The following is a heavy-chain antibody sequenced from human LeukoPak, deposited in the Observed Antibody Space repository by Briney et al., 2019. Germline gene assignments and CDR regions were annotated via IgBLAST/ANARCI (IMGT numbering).Heavy chain of an antibody. CDR3: ARRIGAARPDY. Sequence: SETLSLTCTVSGGSISSSSYYWGWIRQPPGKGLEWIGSIYYSGSTYYNPSLKSRVTISVDTSKNQFSLKLSSVTAADTAVYYCARRIGAARPDYWGQGTLVTVSS. CDR2: IYYSGST. J-gene: IGHJ4*02. CDR1: GGSISSSSYY. V-gene: IGHV4-39*01. D-gene: IGHD6-6*01.